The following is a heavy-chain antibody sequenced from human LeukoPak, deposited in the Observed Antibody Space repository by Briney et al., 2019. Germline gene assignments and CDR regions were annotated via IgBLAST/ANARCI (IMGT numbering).Heavy chain of an antibody. J-gene: IGHJ4*02. CDR2: ISGSGGRR. CDR1: GLTFSSYA. D-gene: IGHD6-19*01. V-gene: IGHV3-23*01. Sequence: GGSLRLSCAASGLTFSSYAMSWVGQAPGKGVEGVSGISGSGGRREYADSGKGRVTISRDNSNNPLYLQMNSLRAEDTAVYYFAKERIAVGGYFDYWGQGTLVTVSS. CDR3: AKERIAVGGYFDY.